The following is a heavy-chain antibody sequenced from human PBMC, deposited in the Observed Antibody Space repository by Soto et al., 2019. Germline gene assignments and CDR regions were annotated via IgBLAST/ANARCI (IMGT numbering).Heavy chain of an antibody. CDR1: GGSFSGYY. CDR2: INHSGST. D-gene: IGHD3-3*01. J-gene: IGHJ4*02. Sequence: SETLSLTCAVYGGSFSGYYWSWIRQPPGKGLEWIGEINHSGSTNYNPSLKSRVTISVDTSKNQFSLKLSSVTAADTAVYYCARGRMIFGVVIGWSYYFDYWGQGTLVTVSS. V-gene: IGHV4-34*01. CDR3: ARGRMIFGVVIGWSYYFDY.